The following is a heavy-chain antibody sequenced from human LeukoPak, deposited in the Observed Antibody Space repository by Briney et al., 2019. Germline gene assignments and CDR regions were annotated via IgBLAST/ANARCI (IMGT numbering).Heavy chain of an antibody. J-gene: IGHJ6*03. CDR3: ASGEAHYYYYMDV. CDR2: IYYSGST. Sequence: SETLSLTCTVSGGSISSYYWSWIRQPPGKGLEWIGYIYYSGSTNYNPSLKSRVTISVDTSKNQFSLKLSSVTAADTAVYYCASGEAHYYYYMDVWGKGTTVTVS. V-gene: IGHV4-59*01. CDR1: GGSISSYY. D-gene: IGHD2-21*01.